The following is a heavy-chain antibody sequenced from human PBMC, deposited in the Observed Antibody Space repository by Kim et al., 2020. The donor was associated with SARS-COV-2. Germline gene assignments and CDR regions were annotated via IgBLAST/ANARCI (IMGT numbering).Heavy chain of an antibody. CDR1: GFTFSSYA. CDR2: ISYDGSNK. Sequence: GGSLRLSCAASGFTFSSYAMHWVRQAPGKGLEWVAVISYDGSNKYYADSVKGRFTISRDNSKNTLYLQMNSLRAEDTAVYYCARDTAPGIAAAGAFDYWGQGTLVTVSS. D-gene: IGHD6-13*01. CDR3: ARDTAPGIAAAGAFDY. V-gene: IGHV3-30-3*01. J-gene: IGHJ4*02.